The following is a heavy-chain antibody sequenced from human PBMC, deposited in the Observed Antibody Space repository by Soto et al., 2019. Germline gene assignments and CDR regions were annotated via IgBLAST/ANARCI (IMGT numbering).Heavy chain of an antibody. J-gene: IGHJ6*02. CDR3: ARGLPYCGSGSYSRGMDV. D-gene: IGHD3-10*01. CDR1: GGSFSGYY. V-gene: IGHV4-34*01. CDR2: INHSGST. Sequence: QVQLQQWGAGLLKPSETLSLTCAVYGGSFSGYYWSWIRQPPGKGLEWIGEINHSGSTNYNPSLKSRVTISVDTSKNQFSLKLSSVTAADTAVYYCARGLPYCGSGSYSRGMDVWGQGTTVTVSS.